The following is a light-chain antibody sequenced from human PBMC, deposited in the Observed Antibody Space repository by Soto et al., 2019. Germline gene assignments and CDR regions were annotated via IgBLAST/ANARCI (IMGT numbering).Light chain of an antibody. CDR1: ENVRTF. J-gene: IGKJ1*01. Sequence: EVVLTQSPATLSLSPGERATLSCRASENVRTFVDWYQQKPGQAPRLLIYGASNRATGIPARFSGSGSGTDFTLTIGNLVHEDFAVYYCQQHSHWPPWTFGQGTRVEIQ. V-gene: IGKV3-11*01. CDR3: QQHSHWPPWT. CDR2: GAS.